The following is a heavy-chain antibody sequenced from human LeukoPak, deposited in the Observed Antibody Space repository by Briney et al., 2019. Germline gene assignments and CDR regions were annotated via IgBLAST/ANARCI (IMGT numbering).Heavy chain of an antibody. Sequence: GGSLRLSCAASGFTFKSYWMNWVRQAPGKGLEWVAHIKEDGSEKYYVDSVKGRFTISRDNAKNSLYLQMNSLRADDTAVYYCARVFGDLRDIDYWGQGTLVTVSS. CDR2: IKEDGSEK. CDR1: GFTFKSYW. D-gene: IGHD3-10*01. CDR3: ARVFGDLRDIDY. V-gene: IGHV3-7*05. J-gene: IGHJ4*02.